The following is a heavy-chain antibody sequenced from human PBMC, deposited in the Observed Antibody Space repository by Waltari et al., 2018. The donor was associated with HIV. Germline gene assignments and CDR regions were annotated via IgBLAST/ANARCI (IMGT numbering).Heavy chain of an antibody. CDR3: ARVYCSSTSCYYFDY. V-gene: IGHV1-3*01. Sequence: QVQLVQSGAEVKKPGASVKVSCKASGYTFTSYAMHWVRQAPGQRLEWMGGSNAGNGNTKYSQKFQGRVTITRDTSASTAYMELSSLRSEDTAVYYCARVYCSSTSCYYFDYWGQGTLVTVSS. CDR2: SNAGNGNT. D-gene: IGHD2-2*01. CDR1: GYTFTSYA. J-gene: IGHJ4*02.